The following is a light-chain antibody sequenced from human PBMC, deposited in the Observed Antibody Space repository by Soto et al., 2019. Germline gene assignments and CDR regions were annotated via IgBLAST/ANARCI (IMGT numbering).Light chain of an antibody. Sequence: EIVLTQSPDTLSFSPGERATLSCRASQSIGSYLAWYQQKPGQAPRLLIYDASTRATGIPARFSGSGSGTDFTLNISSLEPEDFAVYYCQQRRDRPLTFGGGTKVEIK. V-gene: IGKV3-11*01. CDR2: DAS. CDR3: QQRRDRPLT. CDR1: QSIGSY. J-gene: IGKJ4*01.